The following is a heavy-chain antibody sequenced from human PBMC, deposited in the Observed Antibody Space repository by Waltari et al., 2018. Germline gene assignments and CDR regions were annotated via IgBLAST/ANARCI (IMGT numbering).Heavy chain of an antibody. D-gene: IGHD2-8*01. CDR3: AAANAAFDI. Sequence: EVQLVQSGAEVKKPGESLKISCKGSGYSFTSYWIGRVRQRPGKGMEWLGVISPGDSDTRYSPSFQGQVTISADKSISTAYLQWSSLKASDTAMYYCAAANAAFDIWGQGTMVTVSS. J-gene: IGHJ3*02. CDR1: GYSFTSYW. CDR2: ISPGDSDT. V-gene: IGHV5-51*03.